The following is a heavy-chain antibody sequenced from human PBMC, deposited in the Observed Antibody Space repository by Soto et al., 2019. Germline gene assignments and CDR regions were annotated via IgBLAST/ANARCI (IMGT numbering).Heavy chain of an antibody. CDR2: IIPILGIA. V-gene: IGHV1-69*02. CDR1: GGTFSSYT. CDR3: ASPMGTILGPADAYDI. Sequence: QVQLVQSGAEVKKPGSSVKVSCKASGGTFSSYTISWVRQAPGQGLEWMGRIIPILGIANYAQKFQGRVTITADKSTSTAYMELSSLRSEDTAVYYCASPMGTILGPADAYDIWGQGTMVTVSS. D-gene: IGHD7-27*01. J-gene: IGHJ3*02.